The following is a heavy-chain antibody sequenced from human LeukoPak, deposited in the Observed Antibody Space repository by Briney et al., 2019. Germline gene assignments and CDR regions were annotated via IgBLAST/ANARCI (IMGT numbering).Heavy chain of an antibody. D-gene: IGHD6-19*01. CDR2: IYYSGST. CDR1: GGSISSYY. CDR3: ARRFSSGWHIDY. V-gene: IGHV4-59*01. Sequence: KSSETLSLTCTVSGGSISSYYWSWIRQPPGKGLEWIGCIYYSGSTNYNPSLKSRVTISVDTSKNQFSLKLSSVTAADTAVYYCARRFSSGWHIDYWGQGTLVTVSS. J-gene: IGHJ4*02.